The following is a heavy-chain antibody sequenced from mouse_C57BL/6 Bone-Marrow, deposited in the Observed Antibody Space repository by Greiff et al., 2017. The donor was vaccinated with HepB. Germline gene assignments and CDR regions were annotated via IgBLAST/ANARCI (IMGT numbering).Heavy chain of an antibody. J-gene: IGHJ2*01. CDR1: GFTFSNYW. V-gene: IGHV6-3*01. D-gene: IGHD2-1*01. Sequence: VKLEESGGGLVQPGGSMKLSCVASGFTFSNYWMNWVRQSPEKGLEWVAQIRLKSDNYATHYAESVKGRFTISRDDSKSSVYLQMNNLRAEDTGIYYCTAPYGNYVGYWGQGTTLTVSS. CDR2: IRLKSDNYAT. CDR3: TAPYGNYVGY.